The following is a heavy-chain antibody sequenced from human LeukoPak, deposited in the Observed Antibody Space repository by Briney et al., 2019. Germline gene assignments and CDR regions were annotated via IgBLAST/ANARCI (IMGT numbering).Heavy chain of an antibody. Sequence: PSQTLSLTCTVSGGSISSGDYYWSWIRQPPGKGLEWIGDIYYRGSTYYNPSLKSRVSISIDTSNNQFSLTLNSVTAADTALYFCARRRYYDSTGHLDWGQGTLVTVSS. V-gene: IGHV4-30-4*08. CDR1: GGSISSGDYY. D-gene: IGHD3-22*01. CDR3: ARRRYYDSTGHLD. J-gene: IGHJ1*01. CDR2: IYYRGST.